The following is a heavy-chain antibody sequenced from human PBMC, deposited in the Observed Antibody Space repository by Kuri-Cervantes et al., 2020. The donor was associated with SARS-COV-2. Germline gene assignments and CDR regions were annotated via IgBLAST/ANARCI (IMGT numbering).Heavy chain of an antibody. V-gene: IGHV3-11*04. CDR2: ISASGEII. Sequence: GESLKISCTVSGYSISSGYYWGWIRQTPGKGLEWVSYISASGEIIYYADSVKGRFTISRDIAKNSLYLHMNTLRAEDTAVYYCARPPYYYYYMDVWGKGTTVTVSS. CDR1: GYSISSGYY. J-gene: IGHJ6*03. CDR3: ARPPYYYYYMDV.